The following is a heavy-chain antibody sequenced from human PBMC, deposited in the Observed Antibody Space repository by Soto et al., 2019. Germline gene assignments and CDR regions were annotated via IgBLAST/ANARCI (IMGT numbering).Heavy chain of an antibody. Sequence: SETLSLTCTVSGGSISSGDYYWSWIRQPPGKGLEWIGYIYYSGSTYYNPSLKSRVTISVDTSKNQFSLKLSSVTAADTAVYYCARDGYCTNGVCFTVFDYWGQGTLVTVSS. CDR2: IYYSGST. CDR3: ARDGYCTNGVCFTVFDY. J-gene: IGHJ4*02. V-gene: IGHV4-30-4*01. CDR1: GGSISSGDYY. D-gene: IGHD2-8*01.